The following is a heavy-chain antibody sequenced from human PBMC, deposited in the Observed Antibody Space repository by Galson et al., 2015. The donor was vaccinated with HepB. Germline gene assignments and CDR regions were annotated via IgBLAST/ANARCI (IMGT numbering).Heavy chain of an antibody. D-gene: IGHD2-8*02. Sequence: QSGAEVKQPGESLRISCKGSGYSFSTYWINWVRQMPGKGLEWMGMIDPSDSYTYYSPSFQGHVTLSADKSISTAYLQWRSLKASDSAMYYCVRLVAGTGGLDYWGQGTLVTVSS. J-gene: IGHJ4*02. CDR1: GYSFSTYW. CDR3: VRLVAGTGGLDY. V-gene: IGHV5-10-1*01. CDR2: IDPSDSYT.